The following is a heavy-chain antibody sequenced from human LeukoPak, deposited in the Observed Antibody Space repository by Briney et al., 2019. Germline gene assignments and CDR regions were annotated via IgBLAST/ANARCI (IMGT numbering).Heavy chain of an antibody. V-gene: IGHV3-9*01. D-gene: IGHD3-22*01. J-gene: IGHJ1*01. CDR3: AKGPYDSSGYYSPEYFQH. CDR1: GFTFDDYA. CDR2: ISWNSGSI. Sequence: GGSLRLSCAASGFTFDDYAMHWVRQAPGKGLEWVSGISWNSGSIGYADSVKGRFTLSRDNAKNSLYLQMNSLRAEDTALYYCAKGPYDSSGYYSPEYFQHWGQGTLVTVSS.